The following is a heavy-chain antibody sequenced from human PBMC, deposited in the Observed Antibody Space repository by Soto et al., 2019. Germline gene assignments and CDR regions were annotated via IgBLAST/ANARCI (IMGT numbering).Heavy chain of an antibody. J-gene: IGHJ6*02. CDR3: AHVLLGRYFYGMDV. Sequence: QITLKESGPTLVKPTQTLTLTCTFSGFSVSTGEVGVGWIHQPPGKALEWLALIYWDDDKTYNPSLKRRLSITKDTSKNQVVLTMTNMDPVDTATYYCAHVLLGRYFYGMDVWGQGTTVTVSS. V-gene: IGHV2-5*02. CDR1: GFSVSTGEVG. CDR2: IYWDDDK. D-gene: IGHD3-10*01.